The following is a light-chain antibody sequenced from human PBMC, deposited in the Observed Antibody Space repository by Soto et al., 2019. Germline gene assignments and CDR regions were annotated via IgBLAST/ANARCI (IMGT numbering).Light chain of an antibody. J-gene: IGLJ2*01. V-gene: IGLV1-40*01. CDR1: SSNIGAGYD. Sequence: QSVLTQPPSVSGAPGQRVTISCTGSSSNIGAGYDVHWYQQLPGTAPKLLIYGNSNRPSGVPDRFSGSKSGTSASLAITGLHADHEAHYYCQSYDSSLSGVLFGGGTKLTVL. CDR2: GNS. CDR3: QSYDSSLSGVL.